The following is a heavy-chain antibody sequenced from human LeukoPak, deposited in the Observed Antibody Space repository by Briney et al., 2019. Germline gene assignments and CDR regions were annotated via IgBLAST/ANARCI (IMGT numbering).Heavy chain of an antibody. Sequence: PSETLSLTCAVYGASFSDYYWWSWIRQPPGKGLEWIGEISHSGNAKYAPSLKSRVTISLDTSKNQFSLKLSSVTAADTAVYYCARWYYSGWAFDYWGQGTLVTVSS. CDR2: ISHSGNA. CDR3: ARWYYSGWAFDY. J-gene: IGHJ4*02. CDR1: GASFSDYY. D-gene: IGHD6-19*01. V-gene: IGHV4-34*01.